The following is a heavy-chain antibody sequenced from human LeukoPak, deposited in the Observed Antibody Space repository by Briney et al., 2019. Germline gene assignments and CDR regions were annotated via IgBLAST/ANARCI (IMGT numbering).Heavy chain of an antibody. CDR1: GYTFSGTGWY. Sequence: ASVTVSCKASGYTFSGTGWYLYWLRQAPGQGLECMGWIYPNNGATAYAQKFQGRVAMTRDTSITTAYMELSRLRPDDTAVYYCARDGPAQMVDFDYWGQGTLVTVSS. CDR2: IYPNNGAT. D-gene: IGHD3-10*01. V-gene: IGHV1-2*02. CDR3: ARDGPAQMVDFDY. J-gene: IGHJ4*02.